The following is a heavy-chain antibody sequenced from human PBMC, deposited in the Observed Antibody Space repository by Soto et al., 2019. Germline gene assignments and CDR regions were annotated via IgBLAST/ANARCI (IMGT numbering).Heavy chain of an antibody. Sequence: SETLSLTCTVSDGSISRYYWSWIRQHPGMGLEWIGYMYNTGSTVYNPPFKSRVTISVDTSKNQFSLKLNSVTAADTAVYYCARDLWGYCGTDCYPLDVWGQGTTVTVSS. CDR3: ARDLWGYCGTDCYPLDV. D-gene: IGHD2-21*02. CDR2: MYNTGST. V-gene: IGHV4-59*01. J-gene: IGHJ6*02. CDR1: DGSISRYY.